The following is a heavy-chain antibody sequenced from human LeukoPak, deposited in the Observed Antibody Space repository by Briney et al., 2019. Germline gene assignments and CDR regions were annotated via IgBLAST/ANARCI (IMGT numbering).Heavy chain of an antibody. Sequence: GASVKVSCKSSGYTFNVYYMHWVRQAPGQGLEWMGWINPNSGGTNYAQKFQGRVTMTRDTSISTAYLELSWLRSDDTAVYYCARDLKRRYYYDSSGSLSEYYFDYWGQGTLVTVSS. CDR1: GYTFNVYY. V-gene: IGHV1-2*02. J-gene: IGHJ4*02. CDR3: ARDLKRRYYYDSSGSLSEYYFDY. CDR2: INPNSGGT. D-gene: IGHD3-22*01.